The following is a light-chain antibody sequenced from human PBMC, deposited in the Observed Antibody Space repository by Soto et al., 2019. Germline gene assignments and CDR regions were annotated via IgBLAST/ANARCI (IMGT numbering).Light chain of an antibody. V-gene: IGKV3-11*01. CDR2: DAS. CDR1: QSVSSY. Sequence: EIVLTQSPATLSLSPGERATLSCRASQSVSSYLAWYQQKPGQAPRLLIYDASNRATGIPAKFSGSGSGTAVSTTISSLEPEDFSVYYYCQRRNWYLLTFGGGTKLEIK. J-gene: IGKJ4*01. CDR3: CQRRNWYLLT.